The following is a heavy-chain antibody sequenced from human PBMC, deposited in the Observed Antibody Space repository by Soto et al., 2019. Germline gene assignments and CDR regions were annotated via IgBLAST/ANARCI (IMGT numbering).Heavy chain of an antibody. CDR1: GYTFTSYA. J-gene: IGHJ5*02. CDR3: ARGQLDIAAAGTMWFDP. CDR2: INAGNGNT. Sequence: ASVKVSCKASGYTFTSYAMHWVRQAPGQRLEWMGWINAGNGNTKYSQKFQGRVTITRDTSASTAYMELSSLRSEDTAVYYCARGQLDIAAAGTMWFDPWGQGTLVTVSS. V-gene: IGHV1-3*01. D-gene: IGHD6-13*01.